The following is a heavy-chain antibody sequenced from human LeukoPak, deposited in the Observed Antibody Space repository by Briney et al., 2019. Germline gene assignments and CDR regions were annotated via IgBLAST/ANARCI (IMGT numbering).Heavy chain of an antibody. CDR3: GKDNYVGIFDA. CDR1: GFTFSAYG. V-gene: IGHV3-23*01. Sequence: WGSLRLSCAASGFTFSAYGMSWVRQAPGKGLEWVSHISDTVRDTWYANSVKGRFIISRDNSRDTVYLQMSSLRPEDTALYFCGKDNYVGIFDAWGQGTLVTVSS. CDR2: ISDTVRDT. D-gene: IGHD1-7*01. J-gene: IGHJ4*02.